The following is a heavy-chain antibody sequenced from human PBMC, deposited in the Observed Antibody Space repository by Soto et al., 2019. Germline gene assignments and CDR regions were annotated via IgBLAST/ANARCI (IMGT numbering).Heavy chain of an antibody. J-gene: IGHJ5*02. Sequence: PGGSLRLSCAASGFTFSSYSMNWVRQAPGKGLEWVSYIRSSSSTIYYADSVKGRFTISRDNAKNSLYLQMNSLRAEDTAVYYCARAALYNWNDVSWFDPWGQGTLVTV. CDR3: ARAALYNWNDVSWFDP. CDR1: GFTFSSYS. V-gene: IGHV3-48*01. D-gene: IGHD1-1*01. CDR2: IRSSSSTI.